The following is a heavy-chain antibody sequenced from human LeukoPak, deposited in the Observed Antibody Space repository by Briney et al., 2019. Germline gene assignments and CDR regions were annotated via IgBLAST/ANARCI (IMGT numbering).Heavy chain of an antibody. J-gene: IGHJ4*02. CDR3: ARLSVSTGWDLDY. CDR1: GGSFSDYY. Sequence: SETLSLTCDVVGGSFSDYYWGWIRQPPGRGLEWIGKINHRGTSKYNPSLKSRVIMSVDPAKNQFSLKLTSVTVADTAVYYCARLSVSTGWDLDYWGQGTLVTVSS. V-gene: IGHV4-34*01. CDR2: INHRGTS. D-gene: IGHD6-19*01.